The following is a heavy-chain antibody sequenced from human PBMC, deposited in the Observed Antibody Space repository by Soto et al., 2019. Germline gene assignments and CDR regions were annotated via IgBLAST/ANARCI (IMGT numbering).Heavy chain of an antibody. D-gene: IGHD2-2*01. CDR2: IDPSDSYT. V-gene: IGHV5-10-1*01. CDR1: GYSFTSYW. CDR3: ARYIVVGNYYYYGMDV. J-gene: IGHJ6*04. Sequence: GESLKISCKGSGYSFTSYWISWVRQMPGKGLEWMGRIDPSDSYTNYSPSFQGHVTISADKSISTAYLQWSSLKASDTAMYYCARYIVVGNYYYYGMDVWGEGTTVTVSS.